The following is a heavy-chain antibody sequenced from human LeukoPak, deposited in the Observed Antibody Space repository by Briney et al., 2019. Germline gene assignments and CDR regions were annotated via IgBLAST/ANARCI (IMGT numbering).Heavy chain of an antibody. V-gene: IGHV3-23*01. CDR1: GFTFSSYA. CDR3: AKGDGDYLSYYYYYMDV. CDR2: ISGSGGST. Sequence: PGGSLRLSCAASGFTFSSYAMSWVRQAPGKGLEWVSAISGSGGSTYYADSVKGRFTISRDNSKNTLYLQMNSLRAEDTAVYYCAKGDGDYLSYYYYYMDVWGKGTTVTISS. J-gene: IGHJ6*03. D-gene: IGHD4-17*01.